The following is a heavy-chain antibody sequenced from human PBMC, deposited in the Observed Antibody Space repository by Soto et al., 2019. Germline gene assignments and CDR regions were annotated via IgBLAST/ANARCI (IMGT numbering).Heavy chain of an antibody. V-gene: IGHV3-30-3*01. CDR1: GFTFSSYA. Sequence: QVQLVESGGGVVQPGRSLRLSCAASGFTFSSYAMHWVRQAPGKGLEWVAVISYDGSNKYYADSVKGRFTISRDNSKNTLDLQMNSLRAEDTAVYYCARLLLWFGETYDYWGQGTLVTVSS. CDR3: ARLLLWFGETYDY. CDR2: ISYDGSNK. J-gene: IGHJ4*02. D-gene: IGHD3-10*01.